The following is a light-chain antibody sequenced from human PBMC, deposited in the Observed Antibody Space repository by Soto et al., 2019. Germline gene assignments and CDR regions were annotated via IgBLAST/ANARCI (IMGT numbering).Light chain of an antibody. Sequence: EIVMTQSPATLSVSPGERASLSCRASQSVSTNLTWYQQKPAQAPRLLIYGASTRATGIPGRFSGGGSGTEFTLTISSLQSADFEVYYCQQYNDWPLTFGGGTKVDIK. CDR2: GAS. J-gene: IGKJ4*01. V-gene: IGKV3-15*01. CDR3: QQYNDWPLT. CDR1: QSVSTN.